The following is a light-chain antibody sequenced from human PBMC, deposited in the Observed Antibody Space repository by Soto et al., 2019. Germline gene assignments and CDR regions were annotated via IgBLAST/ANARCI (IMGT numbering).Light chain of an antibody. CDR3: QQENECPPWT. V-gene: IGKV3-15*01. CDR2: GAS. CDR1: QSVSSD. Sequence: EIVMTQSPATLSVSPGERATLSCRASQSVSSDLAWYQQKPGQAPRLLMYGASTRATGVPAKFSGSGAATKFNPTISRLQCEDFLDYYYQQENECPPWTFGRGTKVEIK. J-gene: IGKJ1*01.